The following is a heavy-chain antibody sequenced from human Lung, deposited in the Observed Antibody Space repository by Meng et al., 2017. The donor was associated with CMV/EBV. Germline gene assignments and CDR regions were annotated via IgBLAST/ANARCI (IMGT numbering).Heavy chain of an antibody. J-gene: IGHJ5*02. CDR1: GGSISSTSDY. D-gene: IGHD1-14*01. CDR2: IYYSGTT. Sequence: SETLSLXCSVSGGSISSTSDYWGWIRQPPGKGLEWIGSIYYSGTTYYNPSLKSRVTVSVDTSKNHLSLTLSAVTAADTAVYYCARRPPALTGNWFDPWGQGTXVTVSS. CDR3: ARRPPALTGNWFDP. V-gene: IGHV4-39*02.